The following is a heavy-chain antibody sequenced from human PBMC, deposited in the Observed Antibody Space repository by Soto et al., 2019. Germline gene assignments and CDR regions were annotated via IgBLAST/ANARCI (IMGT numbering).Heavy chain of an antibody. CDR2: VHHSWGS. Sequence: QVQLQESGPGLVKPSETLSLSCTVSGGSISSYYWSWFRQSPGKRMEWIGYVHHSWGSSYNPSLQSRVATSLDTPKSQFSLKVTSVTATDTAVYYCARQGFGPLHGLVDVWGQGTTVTVSS. J-gene: IGHJ6*02. D-gene: IGHD3-10*01. V-gene: IGHV4-59*08. CDR3: ARQGFGPLHGLVDV. CDR1: GGSISSYY.